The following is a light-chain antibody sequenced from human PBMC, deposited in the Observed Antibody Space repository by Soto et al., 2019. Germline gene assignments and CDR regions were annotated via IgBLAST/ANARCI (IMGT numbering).Light chain of an antibody. Sequence: IVMTQSPATLSVSPGDRATLSCRASQSVTSNLAWYQQKPGQAPRLLIFGASTRATGIPARFSGSGSGTEFTLTISSLQSEDSAVYYCQQYKNWPPITFGQGTRLEIK. J-gene: IGKJ5*01. CDR2: GAS. CDR1: QSVTSN. CDR3: QQYKNWPPIT. V-gene: IGKV3-15*01.